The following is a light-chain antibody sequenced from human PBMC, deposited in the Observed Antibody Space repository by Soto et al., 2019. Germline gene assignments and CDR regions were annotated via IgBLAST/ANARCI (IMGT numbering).Light chain of an antibody. V-gene: IGLV2-14*01. CDR2: DVS. CDR3: RSYTSSSTPYV. J-gene: IGLJ1*01. CDR1: SSDVGGYNY. Sequence: QSALTQPASVSGSPGQSITISCTGTSSDVGGYNYVSWYQQHPGKAPKLMIYDVSNRPSGVSNRFSGSKSGNTASLTISRLQAEDEADYYCRSYTSSSTPYVFGTGTKVTVL.